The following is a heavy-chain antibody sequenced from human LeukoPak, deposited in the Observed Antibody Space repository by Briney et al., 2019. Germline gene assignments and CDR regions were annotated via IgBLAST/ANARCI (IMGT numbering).Heavy chain of an antibody. CDR3: AGSDYHYYGMDV. CDR2: IYYSGST. V-gene: IGHV4-59*01. D-gene: IGHD3-10*01. Sequence: ASETLSLTCTVSGGSISSYYWSWIRQPPGKGLEWIGYIYYSGSTNYNPSLKSRVTISVDTSKNQFSLKLSSVTAADTAVYYCAGSDYHYYGMDVWGQGTTVTVSS. CDR1: GGSISSYY. J-gene: IGHJ6*02.